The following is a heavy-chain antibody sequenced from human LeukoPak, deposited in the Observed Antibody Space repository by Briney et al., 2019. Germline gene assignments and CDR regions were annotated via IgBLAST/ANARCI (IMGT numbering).Heavy chain of an antibody. J-gene: IGHJ4*02. CDR3: ARDIRWYNAYYFDY. Sequence: PSETLSLTCTVSGGSISSYYWSWIRQPAGKGLEWIGRISSSGSTNYNPSLKSRVTISVDTSKNQFSLKLTSVTAADTAVYYCARDIRWYNAYYFDYWGRGTLVTVSS. D-gene: IGHD1-1*01. V-gene: IGHV4-4*07. CDR2: ISSSGST. CDR1: GGSISSYY.